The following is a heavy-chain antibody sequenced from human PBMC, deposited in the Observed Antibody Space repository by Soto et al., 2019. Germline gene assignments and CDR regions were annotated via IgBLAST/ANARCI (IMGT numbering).Heavy chain of an antibody. Sequence: PGGSLRLSCAASGFTFSSYSMNWVRQAPGKGLEWVSYISSSSSTIYYADSVKGRFTISRDNAKNSLYLQMNSLRAEDTAVYYCAREYCSSTSCLNWFDPWGQGTLVTGSS. V-gene: IGHV3-48*01. CDR1: GFTFSSYS. CDR2: ISSSSSTI. J-gene: IGHJ5*02. D-gene: IGHD2-2*01. CDR3: AREYCSSTSCLNWFDP.